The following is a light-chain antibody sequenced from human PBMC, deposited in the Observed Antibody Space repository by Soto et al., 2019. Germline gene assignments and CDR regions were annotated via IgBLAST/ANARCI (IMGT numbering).Light chain of an antibody. J-gene: IGKJ1*01. CDR2: AAS. Sequence: DIQLTQSPSFLSSSLGDRVTLTCRASQGINSHLAWYQQGPGKAPKLLIYAASTLQSGVPSRFSGSGSGTDFTLTISCLKSEDFETYYCQQYNSFPWTFGQGTKVEIK. CDR1: QGINSH. CDR3: QQYNSFPWT. V-gene: IGKV1-9*01.